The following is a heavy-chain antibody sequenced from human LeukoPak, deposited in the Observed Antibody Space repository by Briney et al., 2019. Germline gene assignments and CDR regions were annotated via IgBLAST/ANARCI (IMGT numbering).Heavy chain of an antibody. CDR2: ISSSSSTI. D-gene: IGHD2-2*01. CDR1: GFTFSSYS. V-gene: IGHV3-48*01. Sequence: PGGSLRLSCAASGFTFSSYSMNWVRQAPGKGLEWVSYISSSSSTIYYADSVKGRFTISRDNAKNSLYLQMNSLKTEDTAVYYCSRQESGVIPAALLPWGQGTLVTVSS. CDR3: SRQESGVIPAALLP. J-gene: IGHJ5*02.